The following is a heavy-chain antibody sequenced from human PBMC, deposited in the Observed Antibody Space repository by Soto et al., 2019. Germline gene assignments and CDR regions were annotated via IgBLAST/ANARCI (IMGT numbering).Heavy chain of an antibody. CDR3: ARGGARGVVTPAVNDC. Sequence: QVQLVQSGAEVKKPGASVKVSCKASGYTFTSYDINWVRQATGQGLEWMGYMNANDGDTGYAQKFQGRVTMTRDTSISTAYMELSSLGIDDTAVYYCARGGARGVVTPAVNDCWGQGTLVTVSS. J-gene: IGHJ4*02. V-gene: IGHV1-8*01. CDR1: GYTFTSYD. CDR2: MNANDGDT. D-gene: IGHD2-2*01.